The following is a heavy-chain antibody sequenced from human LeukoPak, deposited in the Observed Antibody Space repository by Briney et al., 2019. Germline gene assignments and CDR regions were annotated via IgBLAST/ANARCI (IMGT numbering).Heavy chain of an antibody. Sequence: SVKVSCKASGGTFSRYGITWVRQAPGQGLEWVGRITPVLGTANYAQKFQDRVTITADESTSTAYMELSSLRSEDTAIYYCARAIRYSNTWEYFDYWGQGTLVAVSS. J-gene: IGHJ4*02. CDR3: ARAIRYSNTWEYFDY. D-gene: IGHD6-13*01. V-gene: IGHV1-69*11. CDR1: GGTFSRYG. CDR2: ITPVLGTA.